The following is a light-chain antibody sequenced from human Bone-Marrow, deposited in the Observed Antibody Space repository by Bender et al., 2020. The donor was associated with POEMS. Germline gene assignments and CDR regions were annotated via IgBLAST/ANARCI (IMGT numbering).Light chain of an antibody. CDR1: SSDVGGYNS. V-gene: IGLV2-8*01. Sequence: QSALTQPPSASGSPGQSVTISCTGTSSDVGGYNSVSWYQQHPGKAPKLMIYEVSKRPSGVSNRFSGSKSGNTASLTISGLQAEDEADYYCFSYAGSYSWVFGGGTKLTVL. CDR2: EVS. J-gene: IGLJ3*02. CDR3: FSYAGSYSWV.